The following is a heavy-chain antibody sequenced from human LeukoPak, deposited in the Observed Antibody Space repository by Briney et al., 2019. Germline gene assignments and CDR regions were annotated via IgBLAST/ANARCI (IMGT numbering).Heavy chain of an antibody. Sequence: SETLSLTCTVPGGSISTYYWSWIRQPPGKGLEWIGYIYYSGSTNYNPSLNSRVTISVDTSKNQFSLRLSSVTAADTAAYYCAMRSSGNWYFDLWGRGTLVTVSS. CDR1: GGSISTYY. J-gene: IGHJ2*01. CDR2: IYYSGST. V-gene: IGHV4-59*08. D-gene: IGHD1-14*01. CDR3: AMRSSGNWYFDL.